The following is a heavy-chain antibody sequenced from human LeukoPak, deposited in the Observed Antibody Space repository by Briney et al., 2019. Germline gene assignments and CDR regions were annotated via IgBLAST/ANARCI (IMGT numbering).Heavy chain of an antibody. J-gene: IGHJ6*03. CDR3: ARLHHDYGSGTYGGAYNYYMDV. CDR1: SGFISSYY. Sequence: SETLSLTCSVSSGFISSYYWTWIRQSPGKGLEWIGYIYYTGSTSYNPSLQSRVTISVDTSKNQFSLRLNSVTAADTAVYYCARLHHDYGSGTYGGAYNYYMDVWGKGTTVTVSS. D-gene: IGHD3-10*01. V-gene: IGHV4-59*01. CDR2: IYYTGST.